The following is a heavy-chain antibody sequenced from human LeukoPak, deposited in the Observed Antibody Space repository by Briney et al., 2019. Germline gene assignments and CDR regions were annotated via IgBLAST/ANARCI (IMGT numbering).Heavy chain of an antibody. J-gene: IGHJ4*02. D-gene: IGHD3-16*01. CDR1: GFTFSTYA. CDR2: IRDSDDDT. V-gene: IGHV3-23*01. Sequence: GGSLRLSCAASGFTFSTYAMTWVRQAPGKGLEWVSGIRDSDDDTNYADSVKGRFTISRDNSKNTLHLQMNSLRAEDTAVYYCAKWRGTWVFDSWGQGTLVTVSS. CDR3: AKWRGTWVFDS.